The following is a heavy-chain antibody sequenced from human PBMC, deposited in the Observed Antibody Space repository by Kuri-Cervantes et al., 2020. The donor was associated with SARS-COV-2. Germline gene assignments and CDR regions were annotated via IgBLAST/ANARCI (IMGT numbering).Heavy chain of an antibody. J-gene: IGHJ5*02. V-gene: IGHV3-30-3*01. CDR2: ISYDGSNK. CDR3: ARDYLNWFDP. CDR1: GFTFSSYA. D-gene: IGHD2/OR15-2a*01. Sequence: GESLKISCAASGFTFSSYAMHWVRQAPGKGLEWVAVISYDGSNKYYADSVKGRFTISRDNSKNTLYLQMNSLRAEDTAVYYRARDYLNWFDPWGQGTLVTVSS.